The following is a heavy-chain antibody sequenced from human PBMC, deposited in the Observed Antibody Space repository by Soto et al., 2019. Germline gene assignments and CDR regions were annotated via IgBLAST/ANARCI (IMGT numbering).Heavy chain of an antibody. CDR3: ARGDKGAFDM. V-gene: IGHV3-74*01. Sequence: EVPLVESGGGLVQPGGSLRLSCAASGFTFSYYWMHWVRQAPGQGLVWVSRIHSDGSSTTYADSVKGRLTISRDNAKNTLYLQMNSLRAEDTAVYYCARGDKGAFDMWGQGTMVSVSS. CDR1: GFTFSYYW. D-gene: IGHD2-21*02. J-gene: IGHJ3*02. CDR2: IHSDGSST.